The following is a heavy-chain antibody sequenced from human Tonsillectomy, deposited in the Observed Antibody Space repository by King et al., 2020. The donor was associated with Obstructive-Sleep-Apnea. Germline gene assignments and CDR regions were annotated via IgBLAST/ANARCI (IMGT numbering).Heavy chain of an antibody. CDR1: GYNFSNYW. V-gene: IGHV5-51*01. CDR3: ARSMYYFNALDV. J-gene: IGHJ6*02. CDR2: IYPGDSDP. Sequence: QLVQSGAEVKKPGASLKISCKGSGYNFSNYWIGWVRQMPGKGLDWMGNIYPGDSDPTYSPSFQGQVTISADKSISTAYLQWSSLKASDTAMYYCARSMYYFNALDVWGQGTTVTVSS.